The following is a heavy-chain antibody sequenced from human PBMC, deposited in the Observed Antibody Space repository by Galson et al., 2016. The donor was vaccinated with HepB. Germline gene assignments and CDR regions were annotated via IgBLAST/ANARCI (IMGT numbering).Heavy chain of an antibody. CDR1: GFTVSSSY. V-gene: IGHV3-53*01. CDR3: AREIPSRGKSDY. J-gene: IGHJ4*02. Sequence: SLRLSCAASGFTVSSSYMSWVRQAPGKGLEWVSVIYSGGSTYYADSVKSRFTISRDNAKNSLYLQMNSLRDEDTAVYYCAREIPSRGKSDYWGQGTLVTVSS. CDR2: IYSGGST. D-gene: IGHD3-10*01.